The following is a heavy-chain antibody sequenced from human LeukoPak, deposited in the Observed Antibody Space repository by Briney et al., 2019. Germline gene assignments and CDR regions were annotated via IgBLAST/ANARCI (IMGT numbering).Heavy chain of an antibody. CDR3: ARQSPIDAFDI. CDR2: INHSGST. CDR1: GGSISSSKYY. V-gene: IGHV4-39*01. J-gene: IGHJ3*02. Sequence: SETLSLTCTVSGGSISSSKYYWGWIRQPPGKGLEWIGEINHSGSTNYNPSLKSRVTISVDTSKNQFSLKLSSVTAADTAVYYCARQSPIDAFDIWGQGTMVTVSS.